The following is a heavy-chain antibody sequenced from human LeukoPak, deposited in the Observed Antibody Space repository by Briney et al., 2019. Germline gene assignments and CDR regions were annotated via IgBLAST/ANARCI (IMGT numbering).Heavy chain of an antibody. CDR1: GGSISSYY. D-gene: IGHD1-7*01. CDR3: ARGRYNWNYQLDWFDP. Sequence: SETLSLTCTVSGGSISSYYRSWIRQPPGKGLEWIGRIYTSGSTNYNPSLKSRVTISVDTSKYQFSLKLSSVTAADTAVYYCARGRYNWNYQLDWFDPWGQGTLVTVSS. V-gene: IGHV4-4*08. CDR2: IYTSGST. J-gene: IGHJ5*02.